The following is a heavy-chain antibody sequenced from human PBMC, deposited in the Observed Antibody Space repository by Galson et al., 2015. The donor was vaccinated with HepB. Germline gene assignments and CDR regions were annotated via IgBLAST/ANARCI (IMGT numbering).Heavy chain of an antibody. V-gene: IGHV3-30*18. J-gene: IGHJ6*03. CDR3: AKEDSGSYYFYYYYYMDV. Sequence: SLRLSCAASGFTFSSYGMHWVRQAPGKGLEWVAVISYDGSNKYYADSVKGRFTISRDNSKNTLYLQMNSLRAEDTAVYYCAKEDSGSYYFYYYYYMDVWGKGTTVTVSS. CDR1: GFTFSSYG. CDR2: ISYDGSNK. D-gene: IGHD1-26*01.